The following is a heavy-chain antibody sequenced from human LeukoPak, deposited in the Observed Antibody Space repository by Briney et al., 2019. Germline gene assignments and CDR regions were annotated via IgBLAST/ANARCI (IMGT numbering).Heavy chain of an antibody. D-gene: IGHD6-13*01. J-gene: IGHJ4*02. CDR3: ARDRRANLIAAADFHY. Sequence: ASVKGSCKASGYTFTTYGITWVRQAPGQGLEWMGWISAYNGNTNYAQKLQGRVTMTTDTSTSTVYMELRSLRSDDTAVYYCARDRRANLIAAADFHYWGQGTLVTVSS. V-gene: IGHV1-18*01. CDR2: ISAYNGNT. CDR1: GYTFTTYG.